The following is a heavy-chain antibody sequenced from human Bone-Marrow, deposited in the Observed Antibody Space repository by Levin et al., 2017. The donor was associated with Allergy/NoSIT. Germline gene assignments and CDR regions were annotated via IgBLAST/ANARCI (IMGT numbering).Heavy chain of an antibody. Sequence: PGGSLRLSCAASGFTFSSYWMHWVRQAPGKGLVWVSRINSDGSSTSYADSVKGRFTISRDNAKNTLYLQMNSLRAEDTAVYYCARDPSPTPYYDILTRLGWARRGGYFDYWGQGTLVTVSS. CDR3: ARDPSPTPYYDILTRLGWARRGGYFDY. V-gene: IGHV3-74*01. CDR1: GFTFSSYW. CDR2: INSDGSST. J-gene: IGHJ4*02. D-gene: IGHD3-9*01.